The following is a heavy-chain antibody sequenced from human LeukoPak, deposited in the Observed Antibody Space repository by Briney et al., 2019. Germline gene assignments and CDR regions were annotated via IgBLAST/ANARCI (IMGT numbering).Heavy chain of an antibody. J-gene: IGHJ4*02. CDR3: ARIEVIGSTRYFDY. Sequence: PSETLSLTCTVSGGSISSGGNYWSWLRQLPGKGLEWLGYIYYVGNTNYNPSLKSRLSMSVDTSKNQFSLSLTSVTAADTAAYYCARIEVIGSTRYFDYWGQGAMVSVSA. D-gene: IGHD3-16*02. V-gene: IGHV4-31*03. CDR1: GGSISSGGNY. CDR2: IYYVGNT.